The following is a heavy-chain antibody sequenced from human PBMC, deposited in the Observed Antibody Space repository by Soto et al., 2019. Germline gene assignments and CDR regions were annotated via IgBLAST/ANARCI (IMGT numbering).Heavy chain of an antibody. CDR2: ISYTGSA. CDR1: GGSINYSY. D-gene: IGHD4-17*01. CDR3: ARVNYGDYYYGMDV. V-gene: IGHV4-59*01. Sequence: SETLSLTCTVSGGSINYSYWTWVRQPPGKGLEWIGYISYTGSANYNASLKSRLTISVDTSKNQFSLKLSSVTAADTALYYCARVNYGDYYYGMDVWGQGTTVTVSS. J-gene: IGHJ6*02.